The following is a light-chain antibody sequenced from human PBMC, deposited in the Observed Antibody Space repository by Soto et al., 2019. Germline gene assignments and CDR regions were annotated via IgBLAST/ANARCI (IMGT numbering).Light chain of an antibody. V-gene: IGKV3-15*01. J-gene: IGKJ2*01. CDR3: QQYNNWPPRT. CDR2: GAS. Sequence: EIVMTQSPASLSVSPGETATLSCRASQSISNSLAWYQQNPGQAPSLLIYGASTRATGIPARFSGSGSGTEFTLTISSLQSEDSALYYCQQYNNWPPRTFGQGTKLEIK. CDR1: QSISNS.